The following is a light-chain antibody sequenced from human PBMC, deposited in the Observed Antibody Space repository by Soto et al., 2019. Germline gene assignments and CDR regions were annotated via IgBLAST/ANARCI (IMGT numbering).Light chain of an antibody. J-gene: IGKJ4*01. Sequence: EIVVTQSPATLSLSPGERATLSCRTNQSVSSSLAWYQHKPGQAPRLLIYDASNRATGIPARFSGSGSGTDFTLTISSLQPEDCAVYYCQQRSYLFTFGGGTKVEIK. V-gene: IGKV3-11*01. CDR3: QQRSYLFT. CDR2: DAS. CDR1: QSVSSS.